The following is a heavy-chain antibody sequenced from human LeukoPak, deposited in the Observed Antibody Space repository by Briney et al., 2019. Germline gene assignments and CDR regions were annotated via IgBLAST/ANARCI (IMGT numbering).Heavy chain of an antibody. CDR1: GGSISSGGYS. V-gene: IGHV4-30-2*01. D-gene: IGHD3-10*01. Sequence: SETLSLTCAVSGGSISSGGYSWSWIRQPPGKGLEWIGYIYHSGSTYYNPSLKSRVTISVDRSKDQFSLKLSSATAADTAVYYCAREADYYGPYFDYWGQGTLVTVSS. CDR2: IYHSGST. J-gene: IGHJ4*02. CDR3: AREADYYGPYFDY.